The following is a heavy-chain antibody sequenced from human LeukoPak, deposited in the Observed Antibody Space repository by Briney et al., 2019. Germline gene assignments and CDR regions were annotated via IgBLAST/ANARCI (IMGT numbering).Heavy chain of an antibody. CDR2: IKQDGSEK. Sequence: PGGSLRLSCAASGFTFSNYAMNWVRQAPGKGLEWVANIKQDGSEKYYVDSVKGRFTISRDNAKNSLYLQMGSLRPEDMAVYYCARVAATGNFDYWGQGTLVTVSS. V-gene: IGHV3-7*01. D-gene: IGHD1-1*01. CDR1: GFTFSNYA. CDR3: ARVAATGNFDY. J-gene: IGHJ4*02.